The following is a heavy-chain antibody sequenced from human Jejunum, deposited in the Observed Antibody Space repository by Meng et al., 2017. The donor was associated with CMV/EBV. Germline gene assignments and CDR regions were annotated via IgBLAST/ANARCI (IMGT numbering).Heavy chain of an antibody. D-gene: IGHD3-10*01. CDR1: GYTFSDYN. V-gene: IGHV1-2*02. CDR2: IFPNTGGT. J-gene: IGHJ4*02. Sequence: QGRWVESGAGVKKPGASVKVSCKASGYTFSDYNLHWVRQAPGHGLEWMGWIFPNTGGTNYAQQFQGRVTMTSDTSITTAYMELSGLTSDDTAVYYCARVLWFGDYSLSYWGQGTLVTVSS. CDR3: ARVLWFGDYSLSY.